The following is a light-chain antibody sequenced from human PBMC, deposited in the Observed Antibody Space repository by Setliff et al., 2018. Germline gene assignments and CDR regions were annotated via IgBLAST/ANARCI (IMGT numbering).Light chain of an antibody. CDR1: SGYSNYK. J-gene: IGLJ1*01. V-gene: IGLV9-49*01. Sequence: QPVLPQPPSASASLGASVTLTCTLSSGYSNYKVDWYQQRPGKGPRFVMRVGTGGIVGSKGDGIPDRFSVLGSGLNRYRTIKDIQEEDESDYHCGADHGSGSNFVYVFGTGT. CDR2: VGTGGIVG. CDR3: GADHGSGSNFVYV.